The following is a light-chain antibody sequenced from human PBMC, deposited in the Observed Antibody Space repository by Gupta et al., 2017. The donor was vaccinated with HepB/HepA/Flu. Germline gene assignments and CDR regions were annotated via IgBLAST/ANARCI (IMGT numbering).Light chain of an antibody. CDR2: SAS. Sequence: IQFTQSPSFLSASVGDRVTITCRASQGIDTYLAWYQQKPGKVPKLLIYSASTLQSGVPSRFSGSGSGTEFTLTISSLQPEDFASYYCQQLNTYPITFGQGTRLEIK. CDR3: QQLNTYPIT. V-gene: IGKV1-9*01. J-gene: IGKJ5*01. CDR1: QGIDTY.